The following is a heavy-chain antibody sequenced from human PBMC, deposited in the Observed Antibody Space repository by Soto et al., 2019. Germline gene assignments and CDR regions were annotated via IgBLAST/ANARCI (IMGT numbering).Heavy chain of an antibody. CDR3: AKDPTVTTYNWFDP. Sequence: GGSLRLSCAASGFTFRSYAMSWVRQAPGKGLEWVSGIGGSGGSTYYAESVKGRFTISRDNSKNTLYLQMNSLRAEDTAVYYCAKDPTVTTYNWFDPWGQGTLVTVSS. D-gene: IGHD4-4*01. CDR1: GFTFRSYA. V-gene: IGHV3-23*01. J-gene: IGHJ5*02. CDR2: IGGSGGST.